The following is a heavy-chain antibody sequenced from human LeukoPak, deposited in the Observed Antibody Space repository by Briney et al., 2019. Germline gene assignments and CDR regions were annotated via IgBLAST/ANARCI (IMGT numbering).Heavy chain of an antibody. V-gene: IGHV4-39*01. CDR3: ARLYYYYGMDV. CDR1: GGSISSSTYY. CDR2: IYYSGST. Sequence: SETLSLTCTVSGGSISSSTYYWGWIRQPPGKGLEWIGTIYYSGSTYYNPSLKSRVTISVDTSKSQFSLKMSSVTAADTAVYYCARLYYYYGMDVWGQGTTVTVSS. J-gene: IGHJ6*02.